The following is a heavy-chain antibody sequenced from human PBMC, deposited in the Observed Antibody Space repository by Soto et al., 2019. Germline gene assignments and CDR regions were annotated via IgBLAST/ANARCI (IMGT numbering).Heavy chain of an antibody. CDR1: GFTFSNYG. V-gene: IGHV3-23*01. CDR2: ISGTGGST. Sequence: EGQLLESGGGLVQPGGSPRLSCAASGFTFSNYGMTWVRQAQGKGLEWVSSISGTGGSTYYADFVKGRFTFSRDNSRNRQDLEMNSLRVEDTAVYYGAKGPIVVVSDWPFDLWGRGTLVTVSS. D-gene: IGHD1-26*01. CDR3: AKGPIVVVSDWPFDL. J-gene: IGHJ2*01.